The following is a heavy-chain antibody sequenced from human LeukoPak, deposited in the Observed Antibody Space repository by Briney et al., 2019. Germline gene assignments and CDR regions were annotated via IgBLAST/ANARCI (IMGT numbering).Heavy chain of an antibody. CDR2: VSNAI. CDR1: GFLFISYS. D-gene: IGHD4-11*01. V-gene: IGHV3-48*01. J-gene: IGHJ4*02. CDR3: VRDSNYAFDH. Sequence: GSLRLSFAASGFLFISYSMNWVRPAPGKGLEWVSYVSNAIWYADSVKGRLTISRDNAKNSLYLQMNSLRPEDTAVYYCVRDSNYAFDHWGQGALVTVSS.